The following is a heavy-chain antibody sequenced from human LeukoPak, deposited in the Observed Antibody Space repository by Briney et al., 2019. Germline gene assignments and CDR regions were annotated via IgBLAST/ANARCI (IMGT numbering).Heavy chain of an antibody. CDR2: INGDGSTT. J-gene: IGHJ4*02. V-gene: IGHV3-74*03. Sequence: GGPLRLSCTASGFTFSTYWINWVRHSPAKGLVWVALINGDGSTTTHADSVKGRFTISRDNAKNTAYLQMNSQRDEDTAVYFCARDYAGSPDYWGQGTLVTVSA. CDR1: GFTFSTYW. D-gene: IGHD3-10*01. CDR3: ARDYAGSPDY.